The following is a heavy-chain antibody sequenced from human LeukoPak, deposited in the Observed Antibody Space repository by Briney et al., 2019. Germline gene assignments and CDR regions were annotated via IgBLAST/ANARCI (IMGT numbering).Heavy chain of an antibody. J-gene: IGHJ6*03. CDR1: GFTFSDYY. Sequence: GGSLRLSCAASGFTFSDYYMSWIRQAPGKGLEWVSSISSNDGSTYYADSVKGRFTISRDNSKNTLFLQMNSLRAEDTAVYYCAKDREGYYMDVWGKGTTVTVSS. D-gene: IGHD1-26*01. CDR2: ISSNDGST. V-gene: IGHV3-23*01. CDR3: AKDREGYYMDV.